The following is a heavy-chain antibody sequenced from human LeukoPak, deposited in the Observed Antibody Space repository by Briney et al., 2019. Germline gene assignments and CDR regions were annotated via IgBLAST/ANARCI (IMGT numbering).Heavy chain of an antibody. CDR3: AGSSYGGATHFDY. D-gene: IGHD4/OR15-4a*01. J-gene: IGHJ4*02. Sequence: PSETLSLTCTVSGGSITSYYWSWIRQPPGKGLESIGYIYYSESTNYNPSLKSRVTISVDTSKNQFSLKLSSVTAADTAVYYCAGSSYGGATHFDYWGQGTLVTVSS. CDR1: GGSITSYY. CDR2: IYYSEST. V-gene: IGHV4-59*01.